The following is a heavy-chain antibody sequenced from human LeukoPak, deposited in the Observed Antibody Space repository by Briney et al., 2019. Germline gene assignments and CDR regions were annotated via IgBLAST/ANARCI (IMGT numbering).Heavy chain of an antibody. CDR1: GGSISSSSYY. V-gene: IGHV4-39*07. D-gene: IGHD4-17*01. J-gene: IGHJ5*02. Sequence: SETLSLTCTVSGGSISSSSYYWGWIRQPPGKGLEWIGSIYYSGSTYYNPSLKSRVTISVDRSKNQFSLKLSSVTAADTAVYYCARDVFGDYGDYGERDSGWFDPWGQGTLVTVSS. CDR3: ARDVFGDYGDYGERDSGWFDP. CDR2: IYYSGST.